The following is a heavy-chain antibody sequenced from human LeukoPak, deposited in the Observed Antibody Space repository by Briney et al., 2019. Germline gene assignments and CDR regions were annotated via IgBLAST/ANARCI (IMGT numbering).Heavy chain of an antibody. Sequence: GGSLRLSCAASGFTFSTYAMSWVRQAPGKGLGWVSAISASGDSTYYTDSVKGRFTISRDNSKDTLYLQMNGLRAEDTAVYYCAKIAGSSGYYPDYWGQGTLVTVSS. CDR1: GFTFSTYA. J-gene: IGHJ4*02. V-gene: IGHV3-23*01. CDR3: AKIAGSSGYYPDY. CDR2: ISASGDST. D-gene: IGHD3-22*01.